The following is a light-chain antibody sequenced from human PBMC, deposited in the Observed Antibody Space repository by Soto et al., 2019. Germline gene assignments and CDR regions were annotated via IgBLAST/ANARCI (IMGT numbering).Light chain of an antibody. CDR1: SSDIGGYNY. CDR2: DVS. V-gene: IGLV2-14*01. CDR3: SSYRSSSTAVV. J-gene: IGLJ2*01. Sequence: QSALTQPASVSGSPGQSSTISCTGTSSDIGGYNYVSWYQQHPGKAPKLMIYDVSNRPSGISNRFSGSKSGNTSSLTISGLQAEDDADDYCSSYRSSSTAVVFCGGTKLTVL.